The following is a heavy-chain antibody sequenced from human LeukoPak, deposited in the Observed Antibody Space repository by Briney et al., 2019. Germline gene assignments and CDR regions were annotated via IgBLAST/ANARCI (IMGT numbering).Heavy chain of an antibody. CDR1: GGPISSYY. Sequence: SETLSLTCTVSGGPISSYYWIGLRQPPGKGLEGLGYIYYSWSTNYNPSLKSRVTISVDTSKNQFSLKLSSVTAADTAVYYCARDGISYCSRGSWYHSGSGMEVWGQGTPVTVSS. J-gene: IGHJ6*02. CDR3: ARDGISYCSRGSWYHSGSGMEV. D-gene: IGHD2-15*01. CDR2: IYYSWST. V-gene: IGHV4-59*01.